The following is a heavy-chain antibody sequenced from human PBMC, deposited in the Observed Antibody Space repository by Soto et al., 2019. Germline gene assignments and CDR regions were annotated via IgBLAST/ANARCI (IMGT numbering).Heavy chain of an antibody. V-gene: IGHV3-53*01. Sequence: GGSLRLSCAASGFTVSSNYMSWVRQAPGKGLEWVSVIYSGGTTYYADSVKGRFTISRDKSKNTLYLQMNSLRAEDTAVYYCARDGSGWSFDYWGQGTLVTSPQ. CDR3: ARDGSGWSFDY. CDR1: GFTVSSNY. CDR2: IYSGGTT. J-gene: IGHJ4*02. D-gene: IGHD6-19*01.